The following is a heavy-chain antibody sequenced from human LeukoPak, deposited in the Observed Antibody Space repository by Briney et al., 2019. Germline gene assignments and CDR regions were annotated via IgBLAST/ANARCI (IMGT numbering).Heavy chain of an antibody. CDR1: GFTFSSYA. CDR2: ISGSGGST. J-gene: IGHJ4*02. Sequence: GGSLRLSCAASGFTFSSYAMSSVRQAPGKGLEWVSAISGSGGSTYYADSVKGRFTISRDNSKNTLYLQMNSLRAEDTAVYYCAKGSGRGYSYGFDYWGQGTLVTVSS. CDR3: AKGSGRGYSYGFDY. D-gene: IGHD5-18*01. V-gene: IGHV3-23*01.